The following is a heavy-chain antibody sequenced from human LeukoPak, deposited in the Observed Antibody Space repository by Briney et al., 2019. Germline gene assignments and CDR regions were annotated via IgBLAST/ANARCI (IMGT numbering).Heavy chain of an antibody. V-gene: IGHV3-23*01. CDR1: GFTFSSYA. CDR2: ISNSGGRT. Sequence: GGSLRLSCAASGFTFSSYAMSWVRQAPGKGLEWVSSISNSGGRTFYTDSVKGRFTISRDNSKITLYLQMNSLRAEDTAVYYCAKSYNGYESEPDYWGQGTLVTVSS. J-gene: IGHJ4*02. CDR3: AKSYNGYESEPDY. D-gene: IGHD5-12*01.